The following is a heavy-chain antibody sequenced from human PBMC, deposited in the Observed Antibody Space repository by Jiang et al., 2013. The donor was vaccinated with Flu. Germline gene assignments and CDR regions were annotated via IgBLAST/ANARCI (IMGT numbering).Heavy chain of an antibody. V-gene: IGHV5-51*03. CDR1: GYSFTSYW. J-gene: IGHJ3*02. CDR2: IYPGDSDT. Sequence: GAEVKKPGESLKISCKGSGYSFTSYWIGWVRQMPGKGLEWMGIIYPGDSDTRYSPSFQGQVTISADKSISTAYLQWSSLKASDTAMYYCARSRSGSSWNDAFDIWGQGTMVTVSS. CDR3: ARSRSGSSWNDAFDI. D-gene: IGHD6-13*01.